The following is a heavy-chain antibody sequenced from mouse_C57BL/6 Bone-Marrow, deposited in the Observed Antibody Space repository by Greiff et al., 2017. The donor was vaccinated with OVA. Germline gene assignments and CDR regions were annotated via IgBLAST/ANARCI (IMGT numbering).Heavy chain of an antibody. CDR1: GFTFTDYY. CDR3: ARYDYDWFAY. V-gene: IGHV7-3*01. J-gene: IGHJ3*01. CDR2: IRNKANGYTT. D-gene: IGHD2-4*01. Sequence: EVKLEESGGGLVQPGGSLSLSCAASGFTFTDYYMSWVRQPPGKALEWLGFIRNKANGYTTEYSAAVKGRFTISRDNSQSILYLQMNALRAEDSATYYCARYDYDWFAYWGQGTLVTVSA.